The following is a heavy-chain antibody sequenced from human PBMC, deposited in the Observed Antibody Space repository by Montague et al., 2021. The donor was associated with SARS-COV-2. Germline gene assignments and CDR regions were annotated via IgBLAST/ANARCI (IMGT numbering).Heavy chain of an antibody. V-gene: IGHV4-39*01. CDR2: IFYTGTI. CDR1: GDSITSIIHY. J-gene: IGHJ4*02. CDR3: ARHPTTVTTFH. Sequence: SETLSLTCTVSGDSITSIIHYCGWIRQPPGKGLEWIASIFYTGTIYYNPSLKSRVTMSLDTSKSQFSLNLTSVTAADTAVYFCARHPTTVTTFHWGQGSLVTVSS. D-gene: IGHD4-17*01.